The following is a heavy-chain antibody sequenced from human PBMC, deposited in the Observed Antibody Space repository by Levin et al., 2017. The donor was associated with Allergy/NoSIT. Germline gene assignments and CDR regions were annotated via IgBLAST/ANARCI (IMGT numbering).Heavy chain of an antibody. D-gene: IGHD6-13*01. Sequence: GESLKISCAASGFTFSSYWMTWVRQAPGKGLEWVANIKPDGSEKKYVDSVKGRFTFSRDNAKSIMYVQMNSLRAEDMAVYYCGRVAGRSWVDYWGQGTLVTVSS. CDR1: GFTFSSYW. V-gene: IGHV3-7*01. CDR2: IKPDGSEK. CDR3: GRVAGRSWVDY. J-gene: IGHJ4*02.